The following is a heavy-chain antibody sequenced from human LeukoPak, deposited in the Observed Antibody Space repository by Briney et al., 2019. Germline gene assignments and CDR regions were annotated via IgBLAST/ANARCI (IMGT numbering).Heavy chain of an antibody. J-gene: IGHJ6*02. CDR3: ARRPRYSLHYDSSLDV. D-gene: IGHD3-22*01. V-gene: IGHV4-39*01. CDR2: IYYSGST. Sequence: SETLSLTCTVSGGSISSSSYYWGWIRQPPGKGLEWIGSIYYSGSTYYNPSLKSRVTISVDTSKNQFSLKLSSVTAADTAVYYCARRPRYSLHYDSSLDVWGQGTTVTVSS. CDR1: GGSISSSSYY.